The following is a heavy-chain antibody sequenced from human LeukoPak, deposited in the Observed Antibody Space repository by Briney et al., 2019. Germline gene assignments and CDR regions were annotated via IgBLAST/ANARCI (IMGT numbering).Heavy chain of an antibody. Sequence: SETLSLTCTVSGDSISSYYWSWIRQPPGKGLEWIGYIYYSGSTNYNPSLKSRVTISVDTSKNQFSLKLSSVTAADTAVYYCASTRVEYDFWSGYIFDYWGQGTLVTVSS. CDR1: GDSISSYY. V-gene: IGHV4-59*12. J-gene: IGHJ4*02. CDR3: ASTRVEYDFWSGYIFDY. D-gene: IGHD3-3*01. CDR2: IYYSGST.